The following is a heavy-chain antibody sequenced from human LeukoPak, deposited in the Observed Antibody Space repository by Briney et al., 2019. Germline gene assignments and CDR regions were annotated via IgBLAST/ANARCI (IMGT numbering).Heavy chain of an antibody. CDR1: GYSFTSYW. J-gene: IGHJ3*02. D-gene: IGHD4-23*01. CDR3: ARHGGYGGNPAAAFDI. V-gene: IGHV5-51*01. Sequence: GESLKFSCKGSGYSFTSYWIGWVRQMPGKGLEWMGIIYPGDSDTRYSPSFQGQVTISADKSISTAYLQWSSLKASDTAMYYCARHGGYGGNPAAAFDIWGQGTMVTVSS. CDR2: IYPGDSDT.